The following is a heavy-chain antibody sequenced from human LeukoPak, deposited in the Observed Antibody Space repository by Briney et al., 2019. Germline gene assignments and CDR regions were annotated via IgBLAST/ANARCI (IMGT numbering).Heavy chain of an antibody. CDR3: AKVGITMIVVYAFDI. CDR2: ISGSGGST. D-gene: IGHD3-22*01. J-gene: IGHJ3*02. CDR1: GFTFSSYS. Sequence: GGSLRLSCAASGFTFSSYSMNWVRQAPGKGLEWVSAISGSGGSTYYADSVKGRFTISRDNSKNTLYLQMNSLRAEDTAVYYCAKVGITMIVVYAFDIWGQGTMVTVSS. V-gene: IGHV3-23*01.